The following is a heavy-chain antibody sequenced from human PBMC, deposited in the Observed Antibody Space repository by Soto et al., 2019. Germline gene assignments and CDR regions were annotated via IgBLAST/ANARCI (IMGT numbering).Heavy chain of an antibody. CDR3: AKKGLGSLKTFCSNSDCHYAFDL. CDR2: ISGGGDGT. V-gene: IGHV3-23*01. CDR1: GFTFIYYA. D-gene: IGHD2-8*01. Sequence: EVQLLESGGGLVQPGGSLRLSCAASGFTFIYYAMIWVRQAPGKGLEWVSTISGGGDGTYYADSVKGHFTISRDNSKNTLYLQMNSLRAEDTAIYYCAKKGLGSLKTFCSNSDCHYAFDLWGQGTVVTVSS. J-gene: IGHJ3*01.